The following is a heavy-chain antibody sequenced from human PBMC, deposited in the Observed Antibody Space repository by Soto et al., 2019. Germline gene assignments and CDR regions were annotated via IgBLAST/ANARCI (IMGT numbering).Heavy chain of an antibody. J-gene: IGHJ4*02. CDR1: GSTFTSYS. CDR3: ARALAVGLVDY. CDR2: ISAYNGNT. D-gene: IGHD6-19*01. Sequence: QVQLVQSGAEVKKPGASVKVSCKASGSTFTSYSISWVRQAPGQGLEWMGWISAYNGNTNYAQKLQGTVTMTTDTSTSTAYMELRRLRSDDTAVYYFARALAVGLVDYWGQGTLVTVSS. V-gene: IGHV1-18*01.